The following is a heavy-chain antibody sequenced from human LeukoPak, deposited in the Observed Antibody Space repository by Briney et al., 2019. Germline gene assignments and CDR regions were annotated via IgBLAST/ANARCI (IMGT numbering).Heavy chain of an antibody. D-gene: IGHD6-6*01. V-gene: IGHV4-39*07. CDR3: ARIPIRIAGRSGGNGLVWAFDI. Sequence: SETLSLTCTVSGGSISSSSYYWGWIRQPPGKGLEWIGSIYYSGSTYYNPSLKSRVTISIDTSKNQFSLKLSSVTAADTAVYYCARIPIRIAGRSGGNGLVWAFDIWGQGTMVTVSS. J-gene: IGHJ3*02. CDR2: IYYSGST. CDR1: GGSISSSSYY.